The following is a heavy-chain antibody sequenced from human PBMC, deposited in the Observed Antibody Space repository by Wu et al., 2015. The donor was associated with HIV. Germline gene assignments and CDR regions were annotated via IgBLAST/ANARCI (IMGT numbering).Heavy chain of an antibody. V-gene: IGHV1-46*02. Sequence: VQSGAEVKKPGTSVMVSCKSSGHTYNTYYMQWVRQAPGQGLEWMGVIDPSGSSTRYAQTFQGRVILTRDKSTGIVFMELSSLKAEDTAFYYCARSLEVSGPDPYPFDLWGQGTMIIVS. CDR1: GHTYNTYY. D-gene: IGHD5/OR15-5a*01. CDR3: ARSLEVSGPDPYPFDL. J-gene: IGHJ3*01. CDR2: IDPSGSST.